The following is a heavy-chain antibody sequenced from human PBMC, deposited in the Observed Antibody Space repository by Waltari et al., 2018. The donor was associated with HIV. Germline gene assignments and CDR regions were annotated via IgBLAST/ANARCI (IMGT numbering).Heavy chain of an antibody. CDR3: VRDYDSSGYYSANWFDP. D-gene: IGHD3-22*01. CDR1: GFTFRSYW. V-gene: IGHV3-74*01. J-gene: IGHJ5*02. Sequence: EAQLVESGGGLVQPGGSLRLSCAASGFTFRSYWMHWVRQAPGRGLEGVPRINNDGTKTNYADSVKGRFTISRDNAKNTLYLQMNSLRAEDTTVYFCVRDYDSSGYYSANWFDPWGQGTVVTVSS. CDR2: INNDGTKT.